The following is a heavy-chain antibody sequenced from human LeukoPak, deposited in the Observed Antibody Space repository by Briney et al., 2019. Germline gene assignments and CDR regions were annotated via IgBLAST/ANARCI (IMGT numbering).Heavy chain of an antibody. CDR1: GYTFTNYG. D-gene: IGHD6-19*01. V-gene: IGHV1-18*01. CDR3: ARYSSGWYEGHFDY. Sequence: ASVKVSCKASGYTFTNYGISWVRQAPGQGLEWMGWISDYNGDTNYAQKLQGRVTMTTDTSTSTAYMELRSLRSDDTAVYYCARYSSGWYEGHFDYWGQGILVTVSS. CDR2: ISDYNGDT. J-gene: IGHJ4*02.